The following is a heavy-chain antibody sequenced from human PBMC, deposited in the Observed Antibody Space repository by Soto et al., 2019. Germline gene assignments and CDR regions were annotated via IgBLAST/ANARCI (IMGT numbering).Heavy chain of an antibody. Sequence: GSLRLSCVASGFTFSDYYMSWIRQAPGKGLEWLSYISSSGSTIFYADSVKGRFTISRDNAKNSLYLQMNSLRAEDTAVYYCATWNYYGSGRPSDYWGQGNLVTVSS. CDR2: ISSSGSTI. V-gene: IGHV3-11*01. CDR1: GFTFSDYY. CDR3: ATWNYYGSGRPSDY. D-gene: IGHD3-10*01. J-gene: IGHJ4*02.